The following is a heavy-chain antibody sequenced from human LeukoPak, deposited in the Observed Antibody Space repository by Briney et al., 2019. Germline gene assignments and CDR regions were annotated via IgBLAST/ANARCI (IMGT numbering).Heavy chain of an antibody. V-gene: IGHV1-2*02. CDR1: GYTFTGYY. CDR3: ARALGLVKNWFDP. CDR2: INPNSGGT. Sequence: ASVKVSCKASGYTFTGYYVHWVRQAPGQGLEWMGWINPNSGGTNYAQKFQGRVTMTRDTSISTAYMELSRLRSDDTAVYYCARALGLVKNWFDPWGQGTLVTVSS. J-gene: IGHJ5*02. D-gene: IGHD3/OR15-3a*01.